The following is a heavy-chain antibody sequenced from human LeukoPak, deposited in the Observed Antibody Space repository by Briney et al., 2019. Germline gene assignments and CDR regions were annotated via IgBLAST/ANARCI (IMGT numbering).Heavy chain of an antibody. J-gene: IGHJ6*02. CDR3: AKLGHDYGDYYGMDV. V-gene: IGHV1-24*01. CDR2: FDPEDGET. Sequence: ASVKVSCKVSGYTLTELSMHWVRQAPGKGLEWMGGFDPEDGETIYAQKFQGRVTMTEDTSTDTAYMELSSLRAEDAALYYCAKLGHDYGDYYGMDVWGQGTTVTVSS. CDR1: GYTLTELS. D-gene: IGHD4-17*01.